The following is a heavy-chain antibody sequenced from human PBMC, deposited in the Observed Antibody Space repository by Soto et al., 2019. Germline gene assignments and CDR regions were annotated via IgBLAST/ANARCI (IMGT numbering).Heavy chain of an antibody. CDR1: GYTFTGYY. Sequence: ASVKVSCKASGYTFTGYYMHWVRQAPGQGLEWMGWINPNSGGTNYAQKFQGRVTMTRDTSISTAYMELSRLEASDNAIYYCARRLSGPKEEYNAYYFYGLDVWGQGTKVTVSS. CDR2: INPNSGGT. V-gene: IGHV1-2*02. D-gene: IGHD1-1*01. CDR3: ARRLSGPKEEYNAYYFYGLDV. J-gene: IGHJ6*02.